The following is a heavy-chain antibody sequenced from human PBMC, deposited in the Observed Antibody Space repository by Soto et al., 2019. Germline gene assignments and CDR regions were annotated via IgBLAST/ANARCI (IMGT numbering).Heavy chain of an antibody. CDR3: ARDSGVGSSPRRNDAFDI. CDR1: GFTFSSYA. D-gene: IGHD6-6*01. V-gene: IGHV3-30-3*01. J-gene: IGHJ3*02. CDR2: ISYDGSNK. Sequence: GGSLRLSCAASGFTFSSYAMHWVRQAPGKGLEWVAVISYDGSNKYYADSVKGRFTISRDNSKNTLYLQMNSLRAEDTAVYYCARDSGVGSSPRRNDAFDIWGQGTMVTVSS.